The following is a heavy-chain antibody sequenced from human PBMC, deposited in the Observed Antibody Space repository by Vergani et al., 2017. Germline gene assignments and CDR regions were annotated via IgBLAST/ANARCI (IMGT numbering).Heavy chain of an antibody. Sequence: EVQLLESGGGLVQPGGSLRLSCAASGFTFSSYAMSWVRQAPGKGLEWVSAISGSGGSTYYADSVKGRFTISRDNSKNTLYLQMNGLRAEDTAVYYCAKDGTIFGVVIPFQHWGQGTLVTVSS. V-gene: IGHV3-23*01. CDR2: ISGSGGST. CDR3: AKDGTIFGVVIPFQH. J-gene: IGHJ1*01. CDR1: GFTFSSYA. D-gene: IGHD3-3*01.